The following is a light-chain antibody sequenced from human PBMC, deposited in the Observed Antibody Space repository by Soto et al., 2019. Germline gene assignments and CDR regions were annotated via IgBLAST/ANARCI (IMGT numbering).Light chain of an antibody. CDR1: RGIRND. CDR2: GAT. Sequence: AVQMTQSPSSLSASVGDRVTITCRASRGIRNDLGWYQQKPGKAPKLLIFGATWLQPGVPSRFSGSRSGTEFTLTIGSLQPEDFATYYCLQNYFYPRTFGQGTKVEIK. J-gene: IGKJ1*01. V-gene: IGKV1-6*01. CDR3: LQNYFYPRT.